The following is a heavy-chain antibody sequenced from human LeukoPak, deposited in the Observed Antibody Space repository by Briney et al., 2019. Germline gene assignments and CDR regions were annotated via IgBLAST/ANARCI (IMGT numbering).Heavy chain of an antibody. V-gene: IGHV4-4*07. J-gene: IGHJ4*02. D-gene: IGHD3-22*01. CDR1: GGSISSYY. Sequence: SETLSLTCTVSGGSISSYYWSWIRQPAGKELEWIGRIYTSGSPNYNPSLKSRVTMSVGTSKNQFSLKLISVTAADTAVYYCARDQSGYLQGYFDYWGQGTLVTVSS. CDR2: IYTSGSP. CDR3: ARDQSGYLQGYFDY.